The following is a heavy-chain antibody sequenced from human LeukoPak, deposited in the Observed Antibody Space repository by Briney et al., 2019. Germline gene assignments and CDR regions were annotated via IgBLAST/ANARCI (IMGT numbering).Heavy chain of an antibody. J-gene: IGHJ4*02. V-gene: IGHV4-31*03. CDR1: GGSISSGGYY. CDR3: ARATGFFDC. CDR2: IYYSGTT. Sequence: SQTLCLTCTVSGGSISSGGYYWSWIRQHPGKGLEWIGNIYYSGTTYYNPSLKRRVTISVDTSKSQFSLKLSSVTAADTAVYYCARATGFFDCWGQGTLVTVSS.